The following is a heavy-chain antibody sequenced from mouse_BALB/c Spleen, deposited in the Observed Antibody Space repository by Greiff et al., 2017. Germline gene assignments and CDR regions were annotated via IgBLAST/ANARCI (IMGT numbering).Heavy chain of an antibody. CDR3: AEDDDCSFSWFAY. J-gene: IGHJ3*01. V-gene: IGHV5-6-3*01. Sequence: EVQVVESGGGLVQPGGSLKLSCAASGFTFSSYGMSWVRQTPDKRLELVATINSNGGSTHYPDSVTGRFTISRDNAKNTLYLQMSSLKSEDTAMYYCAEDDDCSFSWFAYWGQGTLVTVSA. CDR2: INSNGGST. CDR1: GFTFSSYG. D-gene: IGHD2-4*01.